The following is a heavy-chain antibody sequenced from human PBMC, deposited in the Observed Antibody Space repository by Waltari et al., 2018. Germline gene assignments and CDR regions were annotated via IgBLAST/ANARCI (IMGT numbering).Heavy chain of an antibody. CDR1: GDSMIRCDW. J-gene: IGHJ4*02. V-gene: IGHV4-4*02. CDR2: IQRSGRT. CDR3: ARDRGRGIYLDS. D-gene: IGHD2-15*01. Sequence: QMQLQESGPGLVKPSGTLSVTCTVSGDSMIRCDWWSWVRQSPEKGRVWIGQIQRSGRTHYNPSFESRVSISIDTSNNQCSLKVTSTTAANTDVYYCARDRGRGIYLDSWGRGTLVTVSA.